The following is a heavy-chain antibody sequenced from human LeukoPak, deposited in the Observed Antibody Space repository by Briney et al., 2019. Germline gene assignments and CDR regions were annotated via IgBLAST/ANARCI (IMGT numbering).Heavy chain of an antibody. CDR1: GGTFSSYA. J-gene: IGHJ4*02. CDR2: IIPIFGTA. V-gene: IGHV1-69*05. CDR3: ARDQGATAALDY. Sequence: SVKVSCKASGGTFSSYAISWVRQAPGHGLEWMGGIIPIFGTANYAQKFQGRDTITTDESTSTAYMELSSLRAGDTAVYYCARDQGATAALDYWGQGTLVTVAS. D-gene: IGHD6-13*01.